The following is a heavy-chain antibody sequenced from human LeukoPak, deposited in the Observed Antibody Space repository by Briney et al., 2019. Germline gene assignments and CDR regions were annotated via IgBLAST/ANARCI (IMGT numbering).Heavy chain of an antibody. CDR1: GGSFSRHA. Sequence: GASVKVSCKVSGGSFSRHALNWVRQAPGQGLEWMGGIIPIFGTANYAQKFQGRVTITADESTSTAYMELSSLRSEDTAVYYCASCHDSSGYCAFDIWGQGTMVTVSS. V-gene: IGHV1-69*13. D-gene: IGHD3-22*01. CDR2: IIPIFGTA. CDR3: ASCHDSSGYCAFDI. J-gene: IGHJ3*02.